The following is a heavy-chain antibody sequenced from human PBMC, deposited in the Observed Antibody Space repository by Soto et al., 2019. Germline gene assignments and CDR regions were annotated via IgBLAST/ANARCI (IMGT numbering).Heavy chain of an antibody. CDR1: GGTXSSYA. CDR3: ARDRGYCSSTSCRLSYNWFDP. V-gene: IGHV1-69*13. Sequence: SXKVSCMAAGGTXSSYASGWVRQAPGQGLEWMGGIIPIFGTANYAQKFQGRVTITADESTSTAYMELSSLRSEETAVYYCARDRGYCSSTSCRLSYNWFDPWGQGTLVTV. D-gene: IGHD2-2*01. J-gene: IGHJ5*02. CDR2: IIPIFGTA.